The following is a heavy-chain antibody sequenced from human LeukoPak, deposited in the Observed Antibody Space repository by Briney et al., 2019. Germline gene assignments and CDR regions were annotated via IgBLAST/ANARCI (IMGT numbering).Heavy chain of an antibody. V-gene: IGHV4-39*07. Sequence: ASETLSLTCTVSGGSISSGSYYWGWIRLPPGKGLEWTGSIYYSGSTYYNPSLKSRVTISVDTSKNQFSLKLSSVTAADTAVYYCARDGLQLPLDYWGQGTLVTVSS. D-gene: IGHD5-18*01. CDR1: GGSISSGSYY. J-gene: IGHJ4*02. CDR2: IYYSGST. CDR3: ARDGLQLPLDY.